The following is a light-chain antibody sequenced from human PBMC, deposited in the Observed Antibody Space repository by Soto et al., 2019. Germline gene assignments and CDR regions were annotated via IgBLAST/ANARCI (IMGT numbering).Light chain of an antibody. CDR3: LQDYNYPRT. Sequence: QMTQSPSSLSASVGEKIIITCRASRDVGSDVSWYQQKPGQAPKLLIYAASNLYTGVPSRFSGSRSGTEFTLTISSLQPEDFATYYCLQDYNYPRTFGQGTKVEIK. CDR1: RDVGSD. CDR2: AAS. V-gene: IGKV1-6*01. J-gene: IGKJ1*01.